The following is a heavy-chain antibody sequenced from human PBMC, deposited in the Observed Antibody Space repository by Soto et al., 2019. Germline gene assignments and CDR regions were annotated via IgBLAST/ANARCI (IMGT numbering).Heavy chain of an antibody. CDR2: IYYSGST. CDR3: ERTVVRRTANWFDP. V-gene: IGHV4-59*01. D-gene: IGHD3-10*01. CDR1: GGSISSYY. Sequence: SETLSLTCTVSGGSISSYYWSWIRQPPGKGLEWIGYIYYSGSTNYNPSLKSRVTISVDTSKNQFSLKLRSVTAADTAVYYCERTVVRRTANWFDPWGQETLVTVSS. J-gene: IGHJ5*02.